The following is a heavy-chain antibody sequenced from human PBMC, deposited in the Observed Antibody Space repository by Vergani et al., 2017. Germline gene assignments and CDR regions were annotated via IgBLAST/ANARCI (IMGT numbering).Heavy chain of an antibody. CDR3: ARVPGAAGNEIHYYYYYGMDV. CDR1: GGTFSSYT. D-gene: IGHD6-13*01. CDR2: IIPILGIA. J-gene: IGHJ6*02. V-gene: IGHV1-69*02. Sequence: QVQLVQSGAEVKKPGSSVKVSCKASGGTFSSYTISWVRQAPGQGLEWMGRIIPILGIANYAQKFQGRVTITADKSTSTAYRELSSLRSEDTAVYYCARVPGAAGNEIHYYYYYGMDVWGQGTTVTVSS.